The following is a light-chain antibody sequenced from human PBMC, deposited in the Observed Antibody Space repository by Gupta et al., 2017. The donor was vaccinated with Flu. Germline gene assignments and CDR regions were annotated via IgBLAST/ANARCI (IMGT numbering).Light chain of an antibody. J-gene: IGLJ3*02. CDR1: NSDVGGYNY. CDR2: DVR. Sequence: VNNPWNGTNSDVGGYNYCSWGPTPPSKAPKLIIYDVRKGPAGVPDRFSGSKSGNTASLTIFGLQAEDEADYYCCSYAGAYTWVFGGGTKLTVL. CDR3: CSYAGAYTWV. V-gene: IGLV2-11*01.